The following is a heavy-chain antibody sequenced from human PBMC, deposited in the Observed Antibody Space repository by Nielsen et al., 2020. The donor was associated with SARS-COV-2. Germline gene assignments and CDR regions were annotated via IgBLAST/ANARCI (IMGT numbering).Heavy chain of an antibody. D-gene: IGHD6-13*01. CDR2: ISSSGTTI. Sequence: GGSLRLSCAASGFTFSSYEMNWVRQAPGKGLEWISYISSSGTTIYYADSVKGRFTISRDNAKNSLYLQMNSLRAEDTAVYFCARVGSPLDYWGQGTLVTVSS. J-gene: IGHJ4*02. CDR1: GFTFSSYE. CDR3: ARVGSPLDY. V-gene: IGHV3-48*03.